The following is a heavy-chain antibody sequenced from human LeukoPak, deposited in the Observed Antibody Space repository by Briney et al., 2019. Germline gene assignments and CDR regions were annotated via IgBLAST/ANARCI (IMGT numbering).Heavy chain of an antibody. V-gene: IGHV4-39*07. CDR2: IYYSGST. D-gene: IGHD5-18*01. J-gene: IGHJ4*02. CDR1: GGSISSSSYY. Sequence: PSETLSLTCTVSGGSISSSSYYWGWIRQPPGKGLEWIGSIYYSGSTYYNPSLKSRVTISVDTSKNQFSLKLSSVTAADTAVYYCASYPRGYSYGNYWGQGTLVTVSS. CDR3: ASYPRGYSYGNY.